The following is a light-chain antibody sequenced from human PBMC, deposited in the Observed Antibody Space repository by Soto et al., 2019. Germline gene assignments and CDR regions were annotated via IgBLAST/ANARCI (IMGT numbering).Light chain of an antibody. CDR2: EVS. Sequence: QSVLTQPASVSGSPGQSITISCTGTSSDVGGYDYVSWYQQHPGKAPKLMIYEVSNRPSGVSNRFSGSKSGNTASLAISGLQAEDEGDYYCSSFTSSTDVVFGGGTKVTVL. J-gene: IGLJ2*01. CDR1: SSDVGGYDY. CDR3: SSFTSSTDVV. V-gene: IGLV2-14*01.